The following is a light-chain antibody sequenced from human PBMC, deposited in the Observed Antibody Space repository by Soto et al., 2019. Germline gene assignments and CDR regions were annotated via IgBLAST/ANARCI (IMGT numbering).Light chain of an antibody. CDR2: AAS. CDR3: QQYNSYPPT. CDR1: QGISSW. V-gene: IGKV1D-16*01. Sequence: DIQMTQSPSSLSASVGDRVTITCRASQGISSWLAWYQQKPEQAPKSLIYAASSLQSGVPSRFSASGSGTDFTLNISSLQPEDFATYYCQQYNSYPPTFGGGTKVEIK. J-gene: IGKJ4*01.